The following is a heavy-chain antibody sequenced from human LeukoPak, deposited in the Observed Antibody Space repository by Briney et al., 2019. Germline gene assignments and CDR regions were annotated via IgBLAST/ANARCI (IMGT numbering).Heavy chain of an antibody. V-gene: IGHV3-30*18. D-gene: IGHD3-16*02. J-gene: IGHJ4*02. CDR2: ISYDGNNE. CDR3: ANLRGRDYIWGSYRYTEYFDY. Sequence: GGSLRLSCAASGFTFSSYGMHWVRQAPGKGLEWVAVISYDGNNEYYADSVKGRFTISRDYSKNTLYLQMNSLRAEDTAVYYCANLRGRDYIWGSYRYTEYFDYWGQGTLVTVSS. CDR1: GFTFSSYG.